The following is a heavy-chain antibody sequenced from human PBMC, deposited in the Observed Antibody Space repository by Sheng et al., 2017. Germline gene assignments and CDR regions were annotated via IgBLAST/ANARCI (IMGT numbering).Heavy chain of an antibody. CDR1: GYSISSGYY. Sequence: QVQLQESGPGLVKPSETLSLTCAVSGYSISSGYYWGWIRQPPGKGLEWIGSIYHSGSTYYNPSLKSRVTISVDTSKNQFSLKLSSVTAADTAVYYCARNLKYYDFWSGYYHGVPSWFDPWGQGTLVTVSS. J-gene: IGHJ5*02. CDR3: ARNLKYYDFWSGYYHGVPSWFDP. CDR2: IYHSGST. V-gene: IGHV4-38-2*01. D-gene: IGHD3-3*01.